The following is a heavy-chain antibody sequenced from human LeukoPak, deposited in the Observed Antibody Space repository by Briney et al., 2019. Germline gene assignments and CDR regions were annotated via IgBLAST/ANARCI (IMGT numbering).Heavy chain of an antibody. CDR3: PRVSYPSLAVDY. CDR2: IYYSGST. CDR1: GGSISSGHYY. V-gene: IGHV4-30-4*01. Sequence: KSSQTLSLTCTVSGGSISSGHYYWSWIRQPPGKGLEWIGYIYYSGSTYYNPSLKSRVTISVDTSKNQFSLKLSSVTAADTAVDYCPRVSYPSLAVDYWGQGTLVTVSS. D-gene: IGHD3-16*01. J-gene: IGHJ4*02.